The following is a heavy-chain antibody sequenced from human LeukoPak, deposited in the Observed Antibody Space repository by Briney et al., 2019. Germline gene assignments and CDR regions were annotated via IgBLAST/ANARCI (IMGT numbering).Heavy chain of an antibody. V-gene: IGHV3-23*01. D-gene: IGHD3-22*01. CDR1: GFTFSSYA. CDR2: ISGSGGNT. J-gene: IGHJ4*02. Sequence: GGSLRLSCAASGFTFSSYAMSWVRQAPGKGLEWVSVISGSGGNTHHADSVKGRFTISRDNSKNTLYLQMNSLRAEDTALYFCAKDLDSLLFYFDRSGYLSLDYWGQGILVTVSS. CDR3: AKDLDSLLFYFDRSGYLSLDY.